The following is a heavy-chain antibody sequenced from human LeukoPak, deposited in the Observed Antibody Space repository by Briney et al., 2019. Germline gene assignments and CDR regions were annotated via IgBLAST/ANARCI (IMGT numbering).Heavy chain of an antibody. CDR2: IYHSGST. CDR1: DGSLSPYY. V-gene: IGHV4-59*01. J-gene: IGHJ4*02. Sequence: SETLSLTCTVSDGSLSPYYWSWIRQPPGKGLEWLAYIYHSGSTSYNPSLKSRVTISLDASKNQISLNLSSMTAADTAVYYCARAEDPQDKRPGIVAAGFDYWGQGTLVTVSS. CDR3: ARAEDPQDKRPGIVAAGFDY. D-gene: IGHD6-13*01.